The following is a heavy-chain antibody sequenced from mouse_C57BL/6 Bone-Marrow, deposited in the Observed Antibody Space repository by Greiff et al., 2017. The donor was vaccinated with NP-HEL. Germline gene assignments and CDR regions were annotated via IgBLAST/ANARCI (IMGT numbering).Heavy chain of an antibody. J-gene: IGHJ2*01. CDR1: GFNIKDDY. CDR2: IDPENGDT. CDR3: TTVVARAHYFDY. D-gene: IGHD1-1*01. Sequence: VQLQQSGAELVRPGASVKLSCTASGFNIKDDYMHWVKQRPEQGLEWIGWIDPENGDTEYASKFQGKATITADTSSNTAYLQLSSLTSEDTAVYYCTTVVARAHYFDYWGQGTTLTVSS. V-gene: IGHV14-4*01.